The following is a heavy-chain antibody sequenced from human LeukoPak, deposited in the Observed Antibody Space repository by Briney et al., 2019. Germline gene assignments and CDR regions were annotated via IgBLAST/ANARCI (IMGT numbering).Heavy chain of an antibody. D-gene: IGHD2-21*01. CDR3: AKFCDGAPYYYYYYGMDV. J-gene: IGHJ6*02. CDR2: ISYDGSNK. Sequence: PGGSLRLSCAASGFTFSSYGVHWVRQAPGKGLEWVAVISYDGSNKYYADSVKGRFTISRDNSKNTLYLQMNSLRAEDTAVYYCAKFCDGAPYYYYYYGMDVWGQGTTVTVSS. V-gene: IGHV3-30*18. CDR1: GFTFSSYG.